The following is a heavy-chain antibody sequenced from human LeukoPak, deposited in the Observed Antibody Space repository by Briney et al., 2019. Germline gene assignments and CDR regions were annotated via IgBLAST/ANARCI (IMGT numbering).Heavy chain of an antibody. J-gene: IGHJ4*02. Sequence: QPGGSLRLSCAASGFTFSSYGMHWVRQAPGKGLEWVAVISYDGSNKYYADSVKGRFTISRDNSKNTLYLQMNSLRAEDTAVYYCAAPPNRHGGVGATWGQGTLVTVSS. D-gene: IGHD1-26*01. CDR2: ISYDGSNK. CDR3: AAPPNRHGGVGAT. CDR1: GFTFSSYG. V-gene: IGHV3-30*03.